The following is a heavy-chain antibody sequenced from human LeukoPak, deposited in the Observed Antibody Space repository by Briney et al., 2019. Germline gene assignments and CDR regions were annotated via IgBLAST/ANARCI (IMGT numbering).Heavy chain of an antibody. CDR1: GGSISSYY. D-gene: IGHD1-1*01. CDR3: ARAYDFWFDP. J-gene: IGHJ5*02. Sequence: SETLSLTCTVSGGSISSYYRSWIRQPPGKGLEWIGYIYYSGSTNYNPSLKSRVTISVDTSKNQFSLKLSSVTAADTAVYYCARAYDFWFDPWGQGTLVTVSS. CDR2: IYYSGST. V-gene: IGHV4-59*01.